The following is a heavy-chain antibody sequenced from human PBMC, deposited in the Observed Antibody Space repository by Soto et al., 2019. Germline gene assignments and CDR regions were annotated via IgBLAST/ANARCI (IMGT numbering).Heavy chain of an antibody. D-gene: IGHD3-3*01. J-gene: IGHJ6*02. CDR2: IKSKTDGGTT. Sequence: LRLSCAASGFTFSNAWMSWVRQAPGKGLEWVGRIKSKTDGGTTDYAAPVKGRFTISRDDSKNTLYLQMNSLKTEDTAVYYCTTESPTYYDFWSGSRYYGMDVWGQGTTVTVSS. CDR1: GFTFSNAW. V-gene: IGHV3-15*01. CDR3: TTESPTYYDFWSGSRYYGMDV.